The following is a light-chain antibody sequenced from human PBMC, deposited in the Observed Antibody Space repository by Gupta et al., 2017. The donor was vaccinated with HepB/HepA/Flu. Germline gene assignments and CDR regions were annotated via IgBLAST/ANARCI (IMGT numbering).Light chain of an antibody. Sequence: DIQMTQPPSSLSASIGDRVNITSRASQNINSYLNWYLQRPGKAPNLLIYGASSLQRGVPSRFSGSGSGTDFTLTVSSLQPEDFATYFCQQSYTIPQTFGPGTKVDIK. V-gene: IGKV1-39*01. J-gene: IGKJ3*01. CDR3: QQSYTIPQT. CDR1: QNINSY. CDR2: GAS.